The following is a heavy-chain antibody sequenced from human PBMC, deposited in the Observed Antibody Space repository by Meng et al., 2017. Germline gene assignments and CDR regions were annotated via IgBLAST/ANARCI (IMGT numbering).Heavy chain of an antibody. CDR1: GYTFTSYA. V-gene: IGHV7-4-1*02. CDR2: INTNTGNP. J-gene: IGHJ4*02. Sequence: QVQMVQSVSELKKLWVSVKVSCKASGYTFTSYAMNWVRQAPGQGLEWMGWINTNTGNPTYAQGFTGRFVFSLDTSVSTAYLQISSLKAEDTAVHYCAREGRVDFDYWGQGTLVTVSS. D-gene: IGHD1-26*01. CDR3: AREGRVDFDY.